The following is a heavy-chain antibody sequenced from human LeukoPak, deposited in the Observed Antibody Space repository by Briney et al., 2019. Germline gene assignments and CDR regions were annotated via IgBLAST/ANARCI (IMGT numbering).Heavy chain of an antibody. CDR2: IYYSGST. CDR3: ARVGSSSWDNNY. D-gene: IGHD6-13*01. CDR1: GGSISSSSFY. J-gene: IGHJ4*02. Sequence: SETLSLTCTVSGGSISSSSFYWGWIRQPPGKGLEWIGSIYYSGSTYYNPSLKSRVTISVDTSKNQFSLKLSSVTAADTAVYYCARVGSSSWDNNYWGQGTLVTVFS. V-gene: IGHV4-39*07.